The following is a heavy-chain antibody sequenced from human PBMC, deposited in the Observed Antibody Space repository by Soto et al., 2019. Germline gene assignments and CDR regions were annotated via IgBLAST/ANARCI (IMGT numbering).Heavy chain of an antibody. CDR1: GFTFSSYA. CDR2: ITSSGGST. Sequence: HPGGSLRLSCAASGFTFSSYAMSWVRQAPGKGLEWVSTITSSGGSTYYADSVKGRFTIYRDNSKNTLYLQVNSLRAEDTAVYYCAKDAIGVLTGPYIDYWGQGALVTVSS. CDR3: AKDAIGVLTGPYIDY. J-gene: IGHJ4*02. D-gene: IGHD3-9*01. V-gene: IGHV3-23*01.